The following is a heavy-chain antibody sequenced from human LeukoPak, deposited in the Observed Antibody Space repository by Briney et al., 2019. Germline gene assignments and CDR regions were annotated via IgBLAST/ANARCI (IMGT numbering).Heavy chain of an antibody. CDR3: ARSRLISAAASFDY. V-gene: IGHV3-30-3*01. CDR2: ISYDGSNK. D-gene: IGHD6-13*01. CDR1: GITFSSYA. Sequence: PGGSLRLSCAASGITFSSYAMHWVRQAPGKGLEWVAVISYDGSNKYYADSVKGRFTISRDNSKNTLYLQMNSLRAEDTAVYYCARSRLISAAASFDYWGQGTLVTVSS. J-gene: IGHJ4*02.